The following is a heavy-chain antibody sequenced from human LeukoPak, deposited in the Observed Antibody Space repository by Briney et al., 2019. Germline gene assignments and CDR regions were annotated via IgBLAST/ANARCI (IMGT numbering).Heavy chain of an antibody. Sequence: ASVKVSCKASGYTFTGYYMHWVRQAPGQGLEWMGWINPNSGGTNYAQKFQGRVTMTRDTSISTAYMELSRLRSDDTAVYYCARGPRPCDILTGYYIPLAYWGQGTLVTVSS. J-gene: IGHJ4*02. CDR2: INPNSGGT. CDR3: ARGPRPCDILTGYYIPLAY. D-gene: IGHD3-9*01. V-gene: IGHV1-2*02. CDR1: GYTFTGYY.